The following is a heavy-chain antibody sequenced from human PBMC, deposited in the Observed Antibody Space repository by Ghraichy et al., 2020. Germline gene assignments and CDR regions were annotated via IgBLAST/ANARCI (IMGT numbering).Heavy chain of an antibody. J-gene: IGHJ4*02. D-gene: IGHD2-8*01. CDR3: ARGGSCSNGVCYYFDY. V-gene: IGHV3-53*01. CDR1: GFTVSTNY. CDR2: IFGGGST. Sequence: GGSLRLSCAASGFTVSTNYMNWVRRAPGRGLEWVSVIFGGGSTYYGGSVKGRFTISRDNSKNTMYLQMNSLRAEDTAVDYCARGGSCSNGVCYYFDYWGQGTRVTVSS.